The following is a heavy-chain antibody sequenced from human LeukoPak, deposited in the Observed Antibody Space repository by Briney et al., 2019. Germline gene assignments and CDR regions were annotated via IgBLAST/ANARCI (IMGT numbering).Heavy chain of an antibody. J-gene: IGHJ4*02. Sequence: GGSLRLSCAASGFTFSSYAMHWVRQAPGKGLEWVGFIRSKAYGGTTEYAASVKGRFTISRDDSKSIAYLQMNSLKTEDTAVYYCTRKGGWYDYWGQGTLVTVSS. CDR2: IRSKAYGGTT. CDR1: GFTFSSYA. D-gene: IGHD6-19*01. V-gene: IGHV3-49*04. CDR3: TRKGGWYDY.